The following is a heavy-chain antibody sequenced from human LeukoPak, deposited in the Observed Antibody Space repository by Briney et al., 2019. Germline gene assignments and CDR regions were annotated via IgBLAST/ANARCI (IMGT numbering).Heavy chain of an antibody. Sequence: SETLSLTCTVSGGSISSYYWSWIRQPPGKGLEWIGYIYYSGSTNYNPSLKSRVTISVDTSKNQFSLKLSSVTAADTAVYHCARHPVSGSYAFLAFDYWGQGTLVTVSS. CDR3: ARHPVSGSYAFLAFDY. D-gene: IGHD1-26*01. V-gene: IGHV4-59*08. J-gene: IGHJ4*02. CDR2: IYYSGST. CDR1: GGSISSYY.